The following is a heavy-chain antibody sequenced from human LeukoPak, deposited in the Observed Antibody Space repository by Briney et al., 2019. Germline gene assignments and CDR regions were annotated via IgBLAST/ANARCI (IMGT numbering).Heavy chain of an antibody. CDR1: GYTFTSYD. Sequence: ASVKVSCKASGYTFTSYDINWVRQATGQGLEWMGWMNPNSGNTGYAQKFQGRVSITRNTSISTAYMELSSLRSEDTAVYYCARETSTGTFDYWGQGTLVTVSS. CDR3: ARETSTGTFDY. J-gene: IGHJ4*02. V-gene: IGHV1-8*03. D-gene: IGHD4-17*01. CDR2: MNPNSGNT.